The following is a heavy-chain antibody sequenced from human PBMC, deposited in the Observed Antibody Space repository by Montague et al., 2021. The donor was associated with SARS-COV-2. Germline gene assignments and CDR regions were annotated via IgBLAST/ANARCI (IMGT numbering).Heavy chain of an antibody. CDR1: GGSVSSGSYY. D-gene: IGHD3-9*01. Sequence: SETLSLTCTVSGGSVSSGSYYWSWIRQPPEKGLEWIGYIYYSGSTNYNPSLKSRVTISVDTSKNQFSLKLSSVTAADTAVYYCSTSLSGGYYDTLTGYYSGYYYGMDVWGQGTTVTV. CDR3: STSLSGGYYDTLTGYYSGYYYGMDV. CDR2: IYYSGST. V-gene: IGHV4-61*01. J-gene: IGHJ6*02.